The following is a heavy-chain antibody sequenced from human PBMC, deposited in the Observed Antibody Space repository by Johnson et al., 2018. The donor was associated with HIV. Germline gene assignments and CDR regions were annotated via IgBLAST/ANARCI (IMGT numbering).Heavy chain of an antibody. V-gene: IGHV3-20*04. CDR3: AREGDSSGMVFLDAFDI. Sequence: VRLVESGGGVVRPGGSLRLSCAASGFTFDDYGMSWVRQAPGKGLEWVFGINWNGGRTGCGDPVMGRFTISRDNAKNSLYLQMNSLRAEDTAVYYCAREGDSSGMVFLDAFDIWGQGTMVTVSS. D-gene: IGHD3-22*01. CDR1: GFTFDDYG. CDR2: INWNGGRT. J-gene: IGHJ3*02.